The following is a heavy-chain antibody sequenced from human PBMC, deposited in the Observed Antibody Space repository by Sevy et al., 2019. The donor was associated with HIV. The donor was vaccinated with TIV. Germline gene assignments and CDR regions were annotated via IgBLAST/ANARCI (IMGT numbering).Heavy chain of an antibody. D-gene: IGHD5-12*01. J-gene: IGHJ3*01. CDR3: ARAPNCEVATMASLDAFDF. CDR2: ISDTSTTI. CDR1: GFAFSTFS. V-gene: IGHV3-48*02. Sequence: GGSLRLSCAASGFAFSTFSMNWVRQAPGKGLEWVSYISDTSTTIYYADSVKARFTISRDNAKNSLFLQMNGLRDEDTAVYYCARAPNCEVATMASLDAFDFWGQGTMVTVSS.